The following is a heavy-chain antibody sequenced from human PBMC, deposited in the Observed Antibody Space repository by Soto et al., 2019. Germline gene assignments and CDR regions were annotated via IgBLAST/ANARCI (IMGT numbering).Heavy chain of an antibody. J-gene: IGHJ6*02. D-gene: IGHD2-15*01. Sequence: GGSLRLSCAASRFTFSSYAMSWVRQAPGKGLEWVSAISGSGGSTYYADSVKGRFTISRDNSKNTLYLQMNSLRAEDTAVYYCAKDGGPANLYYYYGMDVWGQGTTVTVSS. CDR1: RFTFSSYA. CDR3: AKDGGPANLYYYYGMDV. CDR2: ISGSGGST. V-gene: IGHV3-23*01.